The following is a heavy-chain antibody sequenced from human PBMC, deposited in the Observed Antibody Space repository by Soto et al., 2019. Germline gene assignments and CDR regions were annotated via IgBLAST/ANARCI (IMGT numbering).Heavy chain of an antibody. CDR3: ARYDFGSGDSQDH. D-gene: IGHD3-3*01. CDR2: VTAYNDNV. V-gene: IGHV1-18*01. CDR1: GYKFTSYG. Sequence: QIQLVQSGAEVKKPGASVKVSCKVSGYKFTSYGINWVRQAPGQGLEWMGWVTAYNDNVKYAEKFQGRVTMTADTATTTAYMELRYLRPDDTAVFYCARYDFGSGDSQDHWGQGTLVTVAS. J-gene: IGHJ4*02.